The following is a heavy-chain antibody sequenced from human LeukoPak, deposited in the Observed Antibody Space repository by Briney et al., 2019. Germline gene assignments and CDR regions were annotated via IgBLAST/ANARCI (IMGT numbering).Heavy chain of an antibody. Sequence: GASVKVSCKASGYTFTSYDINWVRQAPGQGLEWMGGIIPIFGTPNYAQKFQGRVTITADESTSTAYMELSSLRSEDTAVYYCARGWLAENTVVTPYNYWGQGTLVTVSS. J-gene: IGHJ4*02. CDR1: GYTFTSYD. CDR2: IIPIFGTP. CDR3: ARGWLAENTVVTPYNY. V-gene: IGHV1-69*13. D-gene: IGHD4-23*01.